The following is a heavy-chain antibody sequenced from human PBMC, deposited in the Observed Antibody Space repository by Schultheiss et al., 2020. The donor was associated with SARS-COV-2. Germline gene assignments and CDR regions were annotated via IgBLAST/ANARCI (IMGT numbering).Heavy chain of an antibody. Sequence: GGSLRLSCAASGYTFSSYSMHWVRQAPGKGLEWVSAISGSGGSTYYADSVKGRFTISRDNSKNTLYLEMNNLRAEDTAVYYCATAAGNYYGSGSYLGKSYGMDVWGQGTTVTVSS. CDR2: ISGSGGST. J-gene: IGHJ6*02. CDR1: GYTFSSYS. D-gene: IGHD3-10*01. V-gene: IGHV3-23*01. CDR3: ATAAGNYYGSGSYLGKSYGMDV.